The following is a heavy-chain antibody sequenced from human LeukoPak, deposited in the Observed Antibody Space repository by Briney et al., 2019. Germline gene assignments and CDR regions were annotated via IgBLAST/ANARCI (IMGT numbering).Heavy chain of an antibody. V-gene: IGHV6-1*01. CDR2: TYYRSKWYN. CDR1: GDSVSSNSAA. J-gene: IGHJ6*03. Sequence: SQTLSLTCAISGDSVSSNSAAWNWIRQSPSRGLEWLERTYYRSKWYNDYAVSVKSRITINPDTSKNQFSLQLNSVTPEDTAVYYCARALETLHELYSSGWANYYYYYMDVWGKGTTVTVSS. CDR3: ARALETLHELYSSGWANYYYYYMDV. D-gene: IGHD6-19*01.